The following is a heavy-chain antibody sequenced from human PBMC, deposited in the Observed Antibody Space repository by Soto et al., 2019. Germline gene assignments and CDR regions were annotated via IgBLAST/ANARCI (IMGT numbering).Heavy chain of an antibody. CDR2: VYYSGTT. V-gene: IGHV4-59*01. J-gene: IGHJ4*02. D-gene: IGHD4-17*01. Sequence: PSETLSLTCNLSGGSFHNFYWSWIRQPPGKRLEWIGYVYYSGTTNYNPSLKSRVAISVDLSKNQFSLRLSSVTTADTALYYCARTTAVPNTLRSRYFLDYWGQGTLVTVSS. CDR1: GGSFHNFY. CDR3: ARTTAVPNTLRSRYFLDY.